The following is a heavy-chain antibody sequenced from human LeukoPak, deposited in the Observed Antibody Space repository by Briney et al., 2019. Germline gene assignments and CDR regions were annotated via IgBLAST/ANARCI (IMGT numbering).Heavy chain of an antibody. CDR2: INSDGRST. Sequence: GGSLRLSCAASGFTFSNYWMHWVRQAPGKGLVWVSRINSDGRSTSYADSVKGRFTISRDNSKNTLSLQMNSLRAEDTAVYYCAKRGEGDYFDYWGQGTLVTVSS. J-gene: IGHJ4*02. CDR1: GFTFSNYW. V-gene: IGHV3-74*01. CDR3: AKRGEGDYFDY. D-gene: IGHD3-16*01.